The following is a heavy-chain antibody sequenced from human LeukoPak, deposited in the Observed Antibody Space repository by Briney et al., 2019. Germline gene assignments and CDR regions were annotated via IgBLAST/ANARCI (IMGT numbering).Heavy chain of an antibody. V-gene: IGHV4-61*01. D-gene: IGHD6-13*01. Sequence: SETLSLTCTVSGGSISSSSYYWSWIRQPPGEGLEWIGYITYNGDTNNNPSLKSRVSISVDTSKNQFSLKLTSVTVADTAVYYCARGYSKPPRFDYWGQGTLVTVSS. CDR1: GGSISSSSYY. CDR3: ARGYSKPPRFDY. CDR2: ITYNGDT. J-gene: IGHJ4*02.